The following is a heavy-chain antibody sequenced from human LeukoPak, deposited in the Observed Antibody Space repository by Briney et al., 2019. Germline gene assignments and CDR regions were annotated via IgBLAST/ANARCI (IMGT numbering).Heavy chain of an antibody. V-gene: IGHV7-4-1*02. D-gene: IGHD6-19*01. J-gene: IGHJ4*02. CDR3: ATDLKKGDSGCFDY. CDR2: INTNTGNP. CDR1: GYTFTSSA. Sequence: ASVKVSCKASGYTFTSSALNWVRQAPGQGLEWMGWINTNTGNPTYAQVFTGRFVFSLDTSVSTAYLHISSLEAEDTAIYYCATDLKKGDSGCFDYWGQGTLVTVSS.